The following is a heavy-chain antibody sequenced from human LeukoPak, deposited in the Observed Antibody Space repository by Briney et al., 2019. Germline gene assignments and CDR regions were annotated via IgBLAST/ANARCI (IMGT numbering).Heavy chain of an antibody. D-gene: IGHD1-26*01. CDR2: TYVNGGRT. CDR3: VKNLKATWELHPYDY. J-gene: IGHJ4*02. Sequence: STTYVNGGRTFYADSVKGRCTISRDNSNNTLSLQLHSLKAEDTAVYYCVKNLKATWELHPYDYWGQGALVTVSS. V-gene: IGHV3-23*01.